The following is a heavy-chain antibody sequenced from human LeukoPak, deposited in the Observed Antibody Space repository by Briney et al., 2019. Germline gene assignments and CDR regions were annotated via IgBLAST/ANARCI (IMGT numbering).Heavy chain of an antibody. CDR2: IYYSGST. V-gene: IGHV4-39*07. D-gene: IGHD2-15*01. CDR1: GGSISSSSYY. J-gene: IGHJ4*02. Sequence: SETLSLTCTVSGGSISSSSYYWGWIRQPPGKGLEWIGSIYYSGSTYYNPSLKSRVAISVDTSKNQFSLKLSSVTAADTAVYYCARATYCSGGSCYPFPDYWGQGTLVTVSS. CDR3: ARATYCSGGSCYPFPDY.